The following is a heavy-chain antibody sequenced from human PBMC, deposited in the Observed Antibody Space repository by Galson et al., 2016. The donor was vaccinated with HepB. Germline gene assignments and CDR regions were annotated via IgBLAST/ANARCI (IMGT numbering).Heavy chain of an antibody. V-gene: IGHV1-69*13. CDR3: AGVGGSYQAGLDY. Sequence: SVKVSCKASGGTFRTYTISWVRRAPGQGLEWMGNIVTIFATASYAQTCQGRVPSTADDSTTTAYMELGSLRSDDTAVYYCAGVGGSYQAGLDYWGQGTLVTVSS. D-gene: IGHD1-26*01. CDR2: IVTIFATA. J-gene: IGHJ4*02. CDR1: GGTFRTYT.